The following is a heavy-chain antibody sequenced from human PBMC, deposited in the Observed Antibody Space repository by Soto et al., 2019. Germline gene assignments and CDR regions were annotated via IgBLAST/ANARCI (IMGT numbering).Heavy chain of an antibody. V-gene: IGHV4-4*07. CDR1: GGSIRSYY. CDR3: AREGASGFGMDV. Sequence: SETLSLTCNVSGGSIRSYYWSWVRQPAGKPLEWIGRIYTSGSTNYNPSLKSRVSMSVDTSKNQFSLEVTSVTAADTAVYYCAREGASGFGMDVWGQGSTVTVSS. J-gene: IGHJ6*02. D-gene: IGHD1-26*01. CDR2: IYTSGST.